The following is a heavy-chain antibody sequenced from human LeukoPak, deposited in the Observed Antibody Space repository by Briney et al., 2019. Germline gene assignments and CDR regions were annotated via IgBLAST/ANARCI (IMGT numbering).Heavy chain of an antibody. J-gene: IGHJ4*02. CDR2: ISWNSGSI. D-gene: IGHD1-14*01. Sequence: GGSLRLSCAASGFTFNDYAMHWVRQAPGKGLEWVAGISWNSGSIGYADSVKGRFTISRDNAKNSLYLQMNRLRAEDTALYYCAKNIATANRLYYFDYWGQGTLVTVSS. V-gene: IGHV3-9*01. CDR1: GFTFNDYA. CDR3: AKNIATANRLYYFDY.